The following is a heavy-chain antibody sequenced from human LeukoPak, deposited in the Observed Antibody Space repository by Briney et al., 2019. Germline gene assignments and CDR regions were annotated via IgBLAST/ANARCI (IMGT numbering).Heavy chain of an antibody. CDR3: ARDASSDHWFDP. J-gene: IGHJ5*02. D-gene: IGHD6-19*01. CDR1: GFTFSTYA. CDR2: ISFDGGNK. Sequence: GGSLTLSCAASGFTFSTYAIHWVRQAPGKGLEWVAVISFDGGNKYYADSVKGRFTISRDNSKNTLYLQMNSLRPEDTAVYYCARDASSDHWFDPWGQGTLVTVFS. V-gene: IGHV3-30-3*01.